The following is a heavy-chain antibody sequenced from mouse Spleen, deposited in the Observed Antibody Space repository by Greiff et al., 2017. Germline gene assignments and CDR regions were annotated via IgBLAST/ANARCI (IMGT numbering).Heavy chain of an antibody. CDR3: ARGGGTGEYYFDY. Sequence: VQLQQSGPELVKPGASVKISCKASGYAFSSSWMNWVKQRPGKGLEWIGRIYPGDGDTNYNGKFKGKATLTADKSSSTAYMQLSSLTSEDSAVYFCARGGGTGEYYFDYWGQGTTLTVSS. V-gene: IGHV1-82*01. J-gene: IGHJ2*01. CDR1: GYAFSSSW. D-gene: IGHD1-1*02. CDR2: IYPGDGDT.